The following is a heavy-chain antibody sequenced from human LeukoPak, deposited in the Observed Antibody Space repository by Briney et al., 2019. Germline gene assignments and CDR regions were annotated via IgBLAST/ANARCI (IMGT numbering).Heavy chain of an antibody. CDR1: GFTFSSYA. CDR3: ARDHIVVVPAVHYYGMDV. J-gene: IGHJ6*02. CDR2: ISYDGSNK. D-gene: IGHD2-2*01. V-gene: IGHV3-30*04. Sequence: GGSLRHSCAASGFTFSSYAMHWVRQAPGKGLEWVAVISYDGSNKYYADSVKGRFTISRDNAKNSLYLQMNSLRAKDTAVYYCARDHIVVVPAVHYYGMDVWGQGTTVTVSS.